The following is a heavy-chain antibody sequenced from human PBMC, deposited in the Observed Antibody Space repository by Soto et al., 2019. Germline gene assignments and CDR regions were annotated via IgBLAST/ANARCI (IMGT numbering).Heavy chain of an antibody. CDR3: ARNPLGCSTSCYHYYYYGMDV. Sequence: SVKVSCKASGVTFSSYAISWVRQAPGRGLEWMGGIIPIFGTANYAQKFQGRVTITADESTSTAYMELSSLRSGDTAVYYCARNPLGCSTSCYHYYYYGMDVWGQGTTVTVSS. J-gene: IGHJ6*02. V-gene: IGHV1-69*13. D-gene: IGHD2-2*01. CDR1: GVTFSSYA. CDR2: IIPIFGTA.